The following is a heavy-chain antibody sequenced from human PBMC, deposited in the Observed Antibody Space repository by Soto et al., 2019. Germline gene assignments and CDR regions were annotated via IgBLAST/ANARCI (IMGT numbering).Heavy chain of an antibody. CDR1: GFSFDGYA. D-gene: IGHD2-2*01. J-gene: IGHJ6*02. V-gene: IGHV3-21*01. CDR3: TRQGSSMKYYTMDV. Sequence: PGGSLRLSCAASGFSFDGYAMNWVRQPPGKGLEWVSSISSSSSSDYIYYADSVKGRFSISRDNAKNSLYLQMNSLRAEDTAVYYCTRQGSSMKYYTMDVWGQGTTVTVS. CDR2: ISSSSSSDYI.